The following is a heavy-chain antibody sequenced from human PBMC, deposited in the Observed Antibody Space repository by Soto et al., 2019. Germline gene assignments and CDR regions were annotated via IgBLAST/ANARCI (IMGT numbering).Heavy chain of an antibody. CDR3: ARDFYPVAYFFDY. D-gene: IGHD2-21*01. J-gene: IGHJ4*02. Sequence: ASVKVSCKASGYTFTNHGISWVRQAPGQGLEWVEWVSGYNDKTKSAQKFKGRVTMTTDTSTSTAYMELRSLRSDDTAVYYCARDFYPVAYFFDYWGQGTLVTVSS. CDR2: VSGYNDKT. V-gene: IGHV1-18*04. CDR1: GYTFTNHG.